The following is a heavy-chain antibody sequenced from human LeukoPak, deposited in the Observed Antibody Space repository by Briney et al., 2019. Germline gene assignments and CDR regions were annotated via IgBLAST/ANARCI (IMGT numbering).Heavy chain of an antibody. J-gene: IGHJ4*02. CDR1: GGYISTSNYY. V-gene: IGHV4-39*01. CDR2: IYYSGST. CDR3: AIFFYYEASRPPV. Sequence: SETLSLTCTVSGGYISTSNYYWGWIRQSPGKGLEWIGNIYYSGSTYYNPSLKSRVSLSIDTSMNQFSLKVKSLTVADTAVYYCAIFFYYEASRPPVWGKGTLVAVSS. D-gene: IGHD3-16*01.